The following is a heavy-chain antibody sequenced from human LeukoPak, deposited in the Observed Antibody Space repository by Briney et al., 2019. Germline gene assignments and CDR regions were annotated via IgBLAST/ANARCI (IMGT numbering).Heavy chain of an antibody. Sequence: PGGSLRLSCAASGFTFSSYAMSWVRQAPGKGLEWVSAISGSGGSTYYADSVKGRFATSRDNSKNTLYLQMNSLRAEDTAVYFCARGGLSIMGYWGQGTLVTVSS. CDR1: GFTFSSYA. CDR2: ISGSGGST. J-gene: IGHJ4*02. D-gene: IGHD2/OR15-2a*01. V-gene: IGHV3-23*01. CDR3: ARGGLSIMGY.